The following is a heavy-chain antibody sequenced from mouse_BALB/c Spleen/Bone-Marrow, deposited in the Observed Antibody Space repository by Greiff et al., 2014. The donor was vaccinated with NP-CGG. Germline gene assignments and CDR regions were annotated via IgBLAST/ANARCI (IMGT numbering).Heavy chain of an antibody. D-gene: IGHD2-10*02. CDR3: ARSYGNCDAWFAY. J-gene: IGHJ3*01. CDR2: IYPYNGGA. CDR1: GYTFTDYN. Sequence: VQLQQSGPELVKPGASVKISCKASGYTFTDYNMHWVKQSHGKSLEWIGYIYPYNGGAGYNQKFKSKATLTVDNSSSTAYMELRSLTSDDSAVYYCARSYGNCDAWFAYWGQGTLVTVSA. V-gene: IGHV1S29*02.